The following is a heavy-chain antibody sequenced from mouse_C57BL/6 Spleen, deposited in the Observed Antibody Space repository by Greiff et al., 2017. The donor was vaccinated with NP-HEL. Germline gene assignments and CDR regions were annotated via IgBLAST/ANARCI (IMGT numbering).Heavy chain of an antibody. CDR1: GFTFSDYY. CDR3: AREDYRRAMDY. CDR2: INYDGSST. J-gene: IGHJ4*01. D-gene: IGHD2-14*01. V-gene: IGHV5-16*01. Sequence: EVMLVESEGGLVQPGSSMKLSCTASGFTFSDYYMAWVRQVPEKGLEWVANINYDGSSTYYLDSLKSRFIISRDNAKNILYLQMSSLKSEDTATYYCAREDYRRAMDYWGQGTSVTVSS.